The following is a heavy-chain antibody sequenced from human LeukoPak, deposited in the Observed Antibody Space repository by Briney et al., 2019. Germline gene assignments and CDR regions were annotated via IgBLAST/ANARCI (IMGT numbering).Heavy chain of an antibody. D-gene: IGHD2-15*01. Sequence: GGSLRLSCETSGFTFTDYPMNWVRQAPGKGLELVSNIRASAEGANFAYYADSVKGRVTISRDDAKNTLYLHMNSLRDDDTAVYYCARRYCSGGGCYLDHWGQGTLVIVSS. CDR3: ARRYCSGGGCYLDH. CDR1: GFTFTDYP. V-gene: IGHV3-48*02. CDR2: IRASAEGANFA. J-gene: IGHJ4*02.